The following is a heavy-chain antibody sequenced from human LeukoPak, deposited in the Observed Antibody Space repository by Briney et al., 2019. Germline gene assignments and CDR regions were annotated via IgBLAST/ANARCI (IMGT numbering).Heavy chain of an antibody. CDR3: ARARRWYYYGSGSYYPH. CDR2: INHSGST. V-gene: IGHV4-34*01. D-gene: IGHD3-10*01. Sequence: SETLSLTCAVYGGSFSGYYWSWIRQPPGKGLEWIGEINHSGSTNYNPSLKSRVTISVDTSKNQFSLKLSSVTAADTAVYYCARARRWYYYGSGSYYPHWGQGTLVTVSS. J-gene: IGHJ4*02. CDR1: GGSFSGYY.